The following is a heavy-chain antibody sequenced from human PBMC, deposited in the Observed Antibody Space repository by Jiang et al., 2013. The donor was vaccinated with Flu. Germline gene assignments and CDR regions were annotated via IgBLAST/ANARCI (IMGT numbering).Heavy chain of an antibody. D-gene: IGHD3-22*01. Sequence: PTQTLTLTCTFSGFSLRTSGVGVGWIRQSPGKAPEWLALIYWSDDKHYGPSLKNRLTITKDTSKNQVVLTMTNMDPADTATYYCARAFLYDTGGYYLYYFDSWGQGTLVTVSS. J-gene: IGHJ4*02. CDR1: GFSLRTSGVG. CDR2: IYWSDDK. CDR3: ARAFLYDTGGYYLYYFDS. V-gene: IGHV2-5*01.